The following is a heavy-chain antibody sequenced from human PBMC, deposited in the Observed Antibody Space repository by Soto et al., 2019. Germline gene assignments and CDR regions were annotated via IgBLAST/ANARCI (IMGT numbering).Heavy chain of an antibody. D-gene: IGHD3-10*01. CDR1: GFTFSSYS. J-gene: IGHJ6*03. V-gene: IGHV3-48*01. CDR3: ARDGKKTNLWFGEYSPAGYYMDV. CDR2: ISSSSSTI. Sequence: GGSLRLSCAASGFTFSSYSMNWVRQAPGKGLEWVSYISSSSSTIYYADCVKGRFTISRDNAKNSLYLQMNSLRAEDTAVYYCARDGKKTNLWFGEYSPAGYYMDVWGKGTTVTVSS.